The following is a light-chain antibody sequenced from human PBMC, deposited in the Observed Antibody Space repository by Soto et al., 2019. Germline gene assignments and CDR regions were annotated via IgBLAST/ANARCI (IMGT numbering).Light chain of an antibody. Sequence: DIQMTQSPSSLSASVGDRVNITCRASQSISSYLNWYQQKPGKAPKLLIYAASSLQSRVPSRFSGSGSGTDFTLTISSLQPEDFATYYCQQSYSTPFTFGPGSKVDVK. CDR2: AAS. CDR1: QSISSY. V-gene: IGKV1-39*01. CDR3: QQSYSTPFT. J-gene: IGKJ3*01.